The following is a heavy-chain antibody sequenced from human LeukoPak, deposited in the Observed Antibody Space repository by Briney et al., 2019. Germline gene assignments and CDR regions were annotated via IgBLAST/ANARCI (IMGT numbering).Heavy chain of an antibody. CDR3: AKDPLVNSQEYFDY. V-gene: IGHV3-23*01. CDR1: GFTLISNA. CDR2: ISGSGGST. D-gene: IGHD2/OR15-2a*01. J-gene: IGHJ4*02. Sequence: GGSLRFSCEASGFTLISNAMSWIRQAPGKGLEWVSSISGSGGSTYYADAVKGRFTISRDNSKNTLYLQMNSLRAEDTAVYYCAKDPLVNSQEYFDYWGQGTLVTVSS.